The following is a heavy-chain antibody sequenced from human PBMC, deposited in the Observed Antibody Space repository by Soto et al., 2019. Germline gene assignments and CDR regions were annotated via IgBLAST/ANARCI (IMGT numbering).Heavy chain of an antibody. J-gene: IGHJ5*02. Sequence: ASVKVSCKASGYTFTSYGISWVRQAPGQGLEWMGWISAYNGNTNYAQKLQGRVTMTTDTSTSTAYMELRSLRSDDTAVYYCARAEQWRNFVYWFDPWGQGALVTVSS. CDR3: ARAEQWRNFVYWFDP. CDR1: GYTFTSYG. D-gene: IGHD6-19*01. CDR2: ISAYNGNT. V-gene: IGHV1-18*01.